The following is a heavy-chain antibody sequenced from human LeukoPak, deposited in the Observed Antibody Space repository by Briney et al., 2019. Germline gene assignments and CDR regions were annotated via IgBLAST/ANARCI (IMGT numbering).Heavy chain of an antibody. Sequence: GGSLRLSCAISGSTFSNFWLTWVRQAPGKGLEWVANTNQDGSQKYYVDSVKGRFTISRDNAKNSLYLQMNSLRAEDTAVYYCARDILVVRGQGTLVTVSS. CDR2: TNQDGSQK. D-gene: IGHD2-8*02. CDR3: ARDILVV. V-gene: IGHV3-7*01. J-gene: IGHJ4*02. CDR1: GSTFSNFW.